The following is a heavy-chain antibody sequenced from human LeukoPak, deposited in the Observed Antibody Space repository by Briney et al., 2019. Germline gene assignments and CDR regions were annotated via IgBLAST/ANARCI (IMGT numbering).Heavy chain of an antibody. CDR2: VSYSGST. J-gene: IGHJ4*02. Sequence: PSETLSLTCTVSDGSIYSYYWSWIRQPPGKGLEWIGHVSYSGSTNYNPSLNSRVTVSVDTPKSQISLKLSSVTAADTAVYYCARTRRATQWLFSFDYWGQGTLVTVSS. D-gene: IGHD6-19*01. CDR1: DGSIYSYY. V-gene: IGHV4-59*08. CDR3: ARTRRATQWLFSFDY.